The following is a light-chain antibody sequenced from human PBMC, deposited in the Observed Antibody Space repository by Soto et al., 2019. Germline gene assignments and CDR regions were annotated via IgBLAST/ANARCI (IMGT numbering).Light chain of an antibody. J-gene: IGKJ1*01. CDR3: QQYNSYSRK. Sequence: EIQMTQAPSSLSASVGDRVTITCRASQSASTFLAWYQQKPGQAPKLLIYDASTLQSGVQSRFSASGSGTEFTLTISSLQPDDFATYYCQQYNSYSRKFGQGTKVDI. V-gene: IGKV1-5*01. CDR2: DAS. CDR1: QSASTF.